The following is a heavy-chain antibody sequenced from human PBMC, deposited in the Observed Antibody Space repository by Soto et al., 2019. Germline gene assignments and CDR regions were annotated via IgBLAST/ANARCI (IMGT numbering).Heavy chain of an antibody. V-gene: IGHV1-69*01. Sequence: QVQLVQSGAEVKKPGSSVKASCKASGGTFSSYAISWVRQAPGQGLEWMGGIIPIFGTANYAQKFQGRVTITADESTSTAYREVSSLRSEDTAVYYCARDQGYYYGSGSYDYWGQGTLVTVSS. CDR1: GGTFSSYA. D-gene: IGHD3-10*01. J-gene: IGHJ4*02. CDR2: IIPIFGTA. CDR3: ARDQGYYYGSGSYDY.